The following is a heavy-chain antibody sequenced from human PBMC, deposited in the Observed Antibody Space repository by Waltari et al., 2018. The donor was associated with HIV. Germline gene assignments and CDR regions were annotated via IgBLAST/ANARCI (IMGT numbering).Heavy chain of an antibody. CDR3: ARVVRVTRAFDP. Sequence: QVQLQESGPGLVKPSQTLSLTCTVSGGSISSGGYYWSWIRQHPGKGLEWIGYIYYSGSTYYDPSLKSRVTIAVDTSKNQFSLRLSSVTAADTAVYYCARVVRVTRAFDPWGQGTLVTVSS. CDR2: IYYSGST. J-gene: IGHJ5*02. D-gene: IGHD3-10*01. V-gene: IGHV4-31*03. CDR1: GGSISSGGYY.